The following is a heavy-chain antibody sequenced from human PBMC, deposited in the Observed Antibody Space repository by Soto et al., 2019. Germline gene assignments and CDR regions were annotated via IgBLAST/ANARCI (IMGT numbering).Heavy chain of an antibody. V-gene: IGHV4-30-4*01. D-gene: IGHD2-15*01. Sequence: QVQLQESGPGLVKPSQTLSLTCTVSGGSISSGDYYWSWIRQPPGKGLEWIGYIYYSGSTYYNPSLKSRVTISVDTYKNQFSLKLSSVTAADTAVYYCARVVAASSGGFDWFDPWGQGTLVTVSS. CDR2: IYYSGST. CDR3: ARVVAASSGGFDWFDP. J-gene: IGHJ5*02. CDR1: GGSISSGDYY.